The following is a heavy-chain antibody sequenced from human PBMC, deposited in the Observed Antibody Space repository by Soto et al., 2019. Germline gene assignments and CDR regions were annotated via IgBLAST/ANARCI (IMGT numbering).Heavy chain of an antibody. CDR2: IPQDGVDG. J-gene: IGHJ4*02. D-gene: IGHD3-16*01. V-gene: IGHV3-7*03. CDR3: IKDTTPGGLDY. Sequence: GGSLRLSCEVSGFTFSMYSMSWVRQSPGKGLEWVAKIPQDGVDGHYADSVKGRFTISRDNGKNALYLQLNNLRAEDTAVYYCIKDTTPGGLDYWGRPTLVTVSS. CDR1: GFTFSMYS.